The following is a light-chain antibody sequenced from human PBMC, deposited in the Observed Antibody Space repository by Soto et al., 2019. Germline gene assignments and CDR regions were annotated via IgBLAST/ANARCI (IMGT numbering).Light chain of an antibody. CDR1: SSDVGDGDF. V-gene: IGLV2-14*01. CDR2: KVS. CDR3: CSYTRSYTWV. Sequence: QSALTQPASVSGSPRQSITISCTGTSSDVGDGDFVSWYQQRPGNAPKLMIYKVSNRPSGVSNRFSGSKSGNTASLTISGLQAEDEADYYCCSYTRSYTWVFGGGTKRTVL. J-gene: IGLJ3*02.